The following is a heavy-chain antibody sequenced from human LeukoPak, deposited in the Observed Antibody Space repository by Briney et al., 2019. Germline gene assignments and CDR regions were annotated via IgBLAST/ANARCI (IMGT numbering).Heavy chain of an antibody. CDR1: GFTFSDYF. CDR3: ARGRYCSGGSCHYFDY. V-gene: IGHV3-11*01. J-gene: IGHJ4*02. D-gene: IGHD2-15*01. Sequence: GGSLRLSCAASGFTFSDYFLSWLCQAPGKGLEWVSYISGSGTSIYYADSVKGRFTISWDNAKNSLYLQMNNLRADDTAVYYCARGRYCSGGSCHYFDYWGQGSLVTVSS. CDR2: ISGSGTSI.